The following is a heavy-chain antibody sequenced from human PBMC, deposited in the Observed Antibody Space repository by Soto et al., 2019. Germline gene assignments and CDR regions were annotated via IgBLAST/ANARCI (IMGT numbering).Heavy chain of an antibody. CDR3: AITRRIEEAGIRSNWFDP. Sequence: ASVKVSCKASGGTFSSYAISWVRQAPGQGLEWMGGIIPIFGTANYAQKFQGRVTITADESTSTAYMELSSLRSEDTAVYYCAITRRIEEAGIRSNWFDPWGQGTLVTVSS. V-gene: IGHV1-69*13. D-gene: IGHD6-13*01. CDR2: IIPIFGTA. CDR1: GGTFSSYA. J-gene: IGHJ5*02.